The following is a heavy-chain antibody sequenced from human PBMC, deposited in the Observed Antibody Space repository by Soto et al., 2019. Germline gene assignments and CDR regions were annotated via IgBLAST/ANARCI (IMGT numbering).Heavy chain of an antibody. D-gene: IGHD6-25*01. V-gene: IGHV3-74*03. Sequence: EGQLVQSGGDLVQPGGSLRLSCTASGFTFSDFWMYWVRQAPGKGLEWVSRINRDGSGTAYADSVRGRFTISRDNAKNTVYLQMNSLRAEDTAVYYCASVTAAAAASFGGWGQGTLVSVSS. CDR2: INRDGSGT. CDR3: ASVTAAAAASFGG. J-gene: IGHJ4*02. CDR1: GFTFSDFW.